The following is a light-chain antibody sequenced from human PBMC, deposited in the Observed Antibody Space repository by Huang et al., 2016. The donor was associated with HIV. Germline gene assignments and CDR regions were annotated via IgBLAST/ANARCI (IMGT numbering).Light chain of an antibody. CDR2: GAS. V-gene: IGKV3-15*01. J-gene: IGKJ2*01. Sequence: EIVMTQSPAILSVSPGERATLFCRASQSVSTNLAWYQHKPGQTPRLLIHGASTRATGIPARFSGSGSGTEFTLTISTLQSEDFALYYCQQYNSWPPNTFGQGTKLEIK. CDR3: QQYNSWPPNT. CDR1: QSVSTN.